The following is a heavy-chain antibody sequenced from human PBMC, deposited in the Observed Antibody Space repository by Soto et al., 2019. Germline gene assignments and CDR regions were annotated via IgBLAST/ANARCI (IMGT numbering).Heavy chain of an antibody. CDR3: ARVRDSETFDY. V-gene: IGHV4-61*05. D-gene: IGHD2-21*01. J-gene: IGHJ4*02. Sequence: SETLSLTCTVSGGSISSSSYYWGWIRQPPGKGLEWIGYIYYSGSTNYNPSLKSRVTISVDTSKNQFSLKLSSVTAADTAVYYYARVRDSETFDYWGQGTLGTVSS. CDR2: IYYSGST. CDR1: GGSISSSSYY.